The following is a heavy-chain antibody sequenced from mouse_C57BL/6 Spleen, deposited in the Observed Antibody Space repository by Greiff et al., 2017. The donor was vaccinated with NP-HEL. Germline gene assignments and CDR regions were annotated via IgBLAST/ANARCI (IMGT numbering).Heavy chain of an antibody. CDR2: IYPGSGST. D-gene: IGHD1-1*01. J-gene: IGHJ2*01. CDR1: GYTFTSYW. CDR3: ARRGNYYGSSYEDY. Sequence: QVQLQQPGAELVKPGASVKMSCKASGYTFTSYWITWVKQRPGQGLEWIGDIYPGSGSTNYNEKFKSKATLTVDTSSSTAYMQLSSLTSEDSAVYDGARRGNYYGSSYEDYWGQGTTLAVSS. V-gene: IGHV1-55*01.